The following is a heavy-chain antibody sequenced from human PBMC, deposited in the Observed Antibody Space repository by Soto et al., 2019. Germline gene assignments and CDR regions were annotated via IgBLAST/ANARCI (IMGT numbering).Heavy chain of an antibody. CDR2: IYWDDDK. V-gene: IGHV2-5*02. Sequence: QITLKESGPTLVKPTQTLTLTCTFSGFSLSTSGVGVGWIRQPPGKALEWLALIYWDDDKRYSPSMKSRLTITNDPSQNQVVLTMTNTDPVDTATYYCVYYYYGMDVWGQGTTVTVSS. J-gene: IGHJ6*02. CDR3: VYYYYGMDV. CDR1: GFSLSTSGVG.